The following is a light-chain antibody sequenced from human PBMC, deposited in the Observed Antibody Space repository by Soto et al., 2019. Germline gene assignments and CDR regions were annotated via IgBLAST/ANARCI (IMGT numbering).Light chain of an antibody. CDR3: QQYGFFLT. CDR1: QSIDTA. V-gene: IGKV1-5*03. CDR2: RAS. Sequence: DIQMTQSPSTLSASVGDRVTITCRASQSIDTALAWYQQKPGKAPNLLIYRASNLEIGVPSRFSGSGSGTEFTLAISSLQPDDFATYYCQQYGFFLTFGQGTKLEIK. J-gene: IGKJ2*01.